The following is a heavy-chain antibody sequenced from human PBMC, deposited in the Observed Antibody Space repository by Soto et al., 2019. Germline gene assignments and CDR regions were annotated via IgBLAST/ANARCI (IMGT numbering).Heavy chain of an antibody. CDR1: GYIFTNND. V-gene: IGHV1-8*01. CDR2: MNPGSGDT. Sequence: GASAEVYCKASGYIFTNNDVSWVRQATGQGLEWIGWMNPGSGDTGYAQKFQGRVSMTRDISIATAYMELSSLRSDDTAIYYCARMATFGSLNWFDPWGQGTLVTVSS. CDR3: ARMATFGSLNWFDP. D-gene: IGHD3-16*01. J-gene: IGHJ5*02.